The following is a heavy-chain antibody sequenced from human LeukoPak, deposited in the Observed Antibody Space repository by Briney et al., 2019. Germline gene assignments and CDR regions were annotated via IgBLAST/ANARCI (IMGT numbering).Heavy chain of an antibody. V-gene: IGHV4-34*01. D-gene: IGHD4-17*01. Sequence: PSETLSLTCAVYGGSFSGYYWSWIRQPPGKGLEWIGEINHSGITNYNPSLKSRVTISVDTSKNQFSLKVSSVTAADTAVYYCAREAGDYGDYGMDVWGQGTTVTVSS. CDR2: INHSGIT. CDR3: AREAGDYGDYGMDV. CDR1: GGSFSGYY. J-gene: IGHJ6*02.